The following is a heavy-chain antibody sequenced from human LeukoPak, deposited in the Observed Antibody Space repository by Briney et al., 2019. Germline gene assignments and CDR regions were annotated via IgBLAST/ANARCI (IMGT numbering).Heavy chain of an antibody. J-gene: IGHJ4*02. CDR1: GGTFSSYA. CDR2: IIPIFGTA. CDR3: ARQALVGATPDY. D-gene: IGHD1-26*01. V-gene: IGHV1-69*13. Sequence: GASVKVSCKASGGTFSSYAISWVRQAPGQGLEWMGGIIPIFGTANYAQKFQGRVTITADESTSTAYMELSSLRSEDTAVYYCARQALVGATPDYWGQGTLVTVSS.